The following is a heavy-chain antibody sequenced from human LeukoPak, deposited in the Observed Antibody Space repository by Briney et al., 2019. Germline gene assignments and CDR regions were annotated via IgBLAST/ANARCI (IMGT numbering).Heavy chain of an antibody. Sequence: GGSLRLSCAASRFTFSGYWMSWVRLAPGKGLEWVANVNQDGSDRYYVDSVKGRFTISRDSAKNSLYLQMNSLRAEDTAVYYCARSNYFDFWGQGTLVTVSS. CDR1: RFTFSGYW. CDR3: ARSNYFDF. J-gene: IGHJ4*02. V-gene: IGHV3-7*01. CDR2: VNQDGSDR.